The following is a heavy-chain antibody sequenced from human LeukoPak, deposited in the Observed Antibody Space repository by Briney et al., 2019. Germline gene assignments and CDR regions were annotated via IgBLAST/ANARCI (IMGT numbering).Heavy chain of an antibody. V-gene: IGHV3-7*01. CDR3: ARYKPQGPYYYYYMDV. J-gene: IGHJ6*03. Sequence: PGGSLRLSCAASGFTFSSYWMSWVRQAPGKGLEWVANIKQDGSEKYYVDSVKGRFTISRDNAKNSLYLQMNSLRAEDTAVYYCARYKPQGPYYYYYMDVWGKGTTVTVSS. CDR1: GFTFSSYW. CDR2: IKQDGSEK. D-gene: IGHD1-1*01.